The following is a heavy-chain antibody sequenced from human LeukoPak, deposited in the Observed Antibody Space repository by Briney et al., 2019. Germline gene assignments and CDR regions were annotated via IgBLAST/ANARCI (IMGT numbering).Heavy chain of an antibody. D-gene: IGHD3-3*01. J-gene: IGHJ6*02. Sequence: ASVKVSCKASGYTFTGYYMHWVRQAPGQGLEWMGWIYPNSGGTNYAQKFQGRVTMTRDTSISTAYMELSRLRSDDTAVYYCARALHYDFWSGYSLYGMDVWGQGTTVTVSS. CDR3: ARALHYDFWSGYSLYGMDV. CDR2: IYPNSGGT. V-gene: IGHV1-2*02. CDR1: GYTFTGYY.